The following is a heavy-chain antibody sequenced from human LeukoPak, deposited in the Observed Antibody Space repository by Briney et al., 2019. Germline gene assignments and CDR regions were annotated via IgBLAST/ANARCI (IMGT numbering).Heavy chain of an antibody. V-gene: IGHV3-21*01. CDR3: AKDLGTYYYDSSGFDY. CDR2: IGSSSSYM. CDR1: GFTFSSYS. J-gene: IGHJ4*02. Sequence: GGSLRLSCAASGFTFSSYSMNWVRQAPGKGLEWVSSIGSSSSYMYYADSVKARFTISRDNAKHSLYPPMNSLRAEDTAVYYCAKDLGTYYYDSSGFDYWGQGTLVTVSS. D-gene: IGHD3-22*01.